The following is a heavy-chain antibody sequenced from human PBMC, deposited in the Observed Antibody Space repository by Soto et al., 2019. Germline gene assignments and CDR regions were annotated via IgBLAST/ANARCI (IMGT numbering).Heavy chain of an antibody. CDR2: IYPGDSDT. Sequence: GESLKISCKGSGYSFTNYWIGWVRQMPGKGLEWMGIIYPGDSDTRYSPSFQGQVTISADTSISTAYLQWSSLKAADTAIYYCARAITGTLNPRHFDYWAQGTLVTVS. CDR1: GYSFTNYW. CDR3: ARAITGTLNPRHFDY. V-gene: IGHV5-51*01. J-gene: IGHJ4*02. D-gene: IGHD1-20*01.